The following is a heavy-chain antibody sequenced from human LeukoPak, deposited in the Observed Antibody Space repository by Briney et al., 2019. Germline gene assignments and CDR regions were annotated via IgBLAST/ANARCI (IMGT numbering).Heavy chain of an antibody. CDR2: INHSGRT. Sequence: SETLSLTCAVYGGSFRGYYWRWIRQPPGKGLEGIGEINHSGRTNYTPSLTRRITISVDTSNNQFSLKLSSVTAADTAVYYCARPLYCSGGSCYRAYDYWGQGTLVTVSS. V-gene: IGHV4-34*01. CDR1: GGSFRGYY. J-gene: IGHJ4*02. D-gene: IGHD2-15*01. CDR3: ARPLYCSGGSCYRAYDY.